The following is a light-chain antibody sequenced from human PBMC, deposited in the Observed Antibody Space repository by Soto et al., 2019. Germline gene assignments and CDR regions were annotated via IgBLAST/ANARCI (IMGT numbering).Light chain of an antibody. CDR1: SSDVGGHNY. CDR3: SSYAGINTLV. V-gene: IGLV2-8*01. J-gene: IGLJ2*01. CDR2: EVT. Sequence: QSALTQPPSASGSPGQSVTISCIGTSSDVGGHNYVSWYQQRPGKAPKLIIYEVTQRPSGVSDRFSGSKSGNTATLTVSGLQAEDEADYHCSSYAGINTLVFGGGTKLTVL.